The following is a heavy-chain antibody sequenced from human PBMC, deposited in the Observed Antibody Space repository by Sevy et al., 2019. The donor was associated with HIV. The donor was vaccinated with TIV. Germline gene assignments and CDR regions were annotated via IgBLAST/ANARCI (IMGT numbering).Heavy chain of an antibody. Sequence: GGSLRLSCAVSGFTFSSYTMNWVRQAPGKGLEWVSSISSSSSYIYYADSVKGRFTISRDNAKNSLYLQMNGLRAGDTAVYYCAREEEDYVWGTSRDLTFFDYWGQGTLVTVSS. CDR3: AREEEDYVWGTSRDLTFFDY. CDR1: GFTFSSYT. D-gene: IGHD3-16*02. CDR2: ISSSSSYI. V-gene: IGHV3-21*01. J-gene: IGHJ4*02.